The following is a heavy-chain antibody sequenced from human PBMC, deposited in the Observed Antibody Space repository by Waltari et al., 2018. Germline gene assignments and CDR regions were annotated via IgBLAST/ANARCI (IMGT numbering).Heavy chain of an antibody. CDR3: AREGGYSSGWYKDAFDI. CDR1: GYTFTSYY. V-gene: IGHV1-46*01. CDR2: INPSGGST. D-gene: IGHD6-19*01. J-gene: IGHJ3*02. Sequence: QVQLVQSGAEVKKPGASVKVSCKASGYTFTSYYMHWVRQVPGQGLEWMGIINPSGGSTSYAQKFQGRVTMTRDTSTSTVYMELSSLRSEDTAVYYCAREGGYSSGWYKDAFDIWGQGTMVTVSS.